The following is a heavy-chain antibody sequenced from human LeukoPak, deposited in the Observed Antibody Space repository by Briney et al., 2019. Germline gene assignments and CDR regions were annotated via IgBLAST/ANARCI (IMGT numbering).Heavy chain of an antibody. CDR2: INHSGST. Sequence: PSETLSLTCAVYGGSFSGYYWSWIRQPPGKGLEWIGEINHSGSTNYNPSLKSRVTISVDTSKNQFSLKLSSVTAADTAAYYCARAPYSSSFFDYWGQGTLVTVSS. D-gene: IGHD6-13*01. CDR1: GGSFSGYY. V-gene: IGHV4-34*01. J-gene: IGHJ4*02. CDR3: ARAPYSSSFFDY.